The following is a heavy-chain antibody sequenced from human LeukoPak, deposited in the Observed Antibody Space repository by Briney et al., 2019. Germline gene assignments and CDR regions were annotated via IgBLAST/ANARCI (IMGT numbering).Heavy chain of an antibody. V-gene: IGHV1-2*02. CDR1: GYTFIGYY. CDR2: INPNSGGT. J-gene: IGHJ4*02. Sequence: ASVTVSCTASGYTFIGYYMHWVRQAPGQGLEWMGWINPNSGGTNYAQKFQGRVTMTRDRSISTAYMELSRLRSDDTAVYYCAKDHTIRSLDSWGQGTLVTVSS. CDR3: AKDHTIRSLDS. D-gene: IGHD1-14*01.